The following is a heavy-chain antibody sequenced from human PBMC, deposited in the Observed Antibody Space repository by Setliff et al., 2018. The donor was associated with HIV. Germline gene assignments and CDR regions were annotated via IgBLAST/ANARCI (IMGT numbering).Heavy chain of an antibody. Sequence: PGGSLRLSCTASDFTFSTYGMHWVRQSPGKGLEWVTLIWYDGTHEQYADSVKGRFTVSRDNSKNTLYLHMTNLKVDDTGVYYCARDLDASSWTNDALHIWGQGTMVTVSS. CDR2: IWYDGTHE. V-gene: IGHV3-33*01. D-gene: IGHD6-13*01. J-gene: IGHJ3*02. CDR3: ARDLDASSWTNDALHI. CDR1: DFTFSTYG.